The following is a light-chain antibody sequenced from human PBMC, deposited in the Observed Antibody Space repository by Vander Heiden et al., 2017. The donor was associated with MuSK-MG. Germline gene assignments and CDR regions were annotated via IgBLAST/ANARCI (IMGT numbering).Light chain of an antibody. CDR3: QQYKTWPAT. CDR2: DAS. CDR1: QSVSTN. V-gene: IGKV3-15*01. Sequence: EIVMTQSPAILSASPGERATLSCRASQSVSTNLAWYQQKPFQAPRVLIYDASTRATGIPARFRSSGSGTEFTLTISSLQSEDFAVYYCQQYKTWPATFGQGTLLEIK. J-gene: IGKJ5*01.